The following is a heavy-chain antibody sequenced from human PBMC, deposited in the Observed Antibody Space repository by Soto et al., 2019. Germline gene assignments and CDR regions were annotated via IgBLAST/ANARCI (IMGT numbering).Heavy chain of an antibody. J-gene: IGHJ4*02. CDR3: ARVAPSQARFWLGLDY. CDR2: IIPIFGTA. V-gene: IGHV1-69*13. D-gene: IGHD3-9*01. Sequence: GASVKVSCKASGGAFSSYAISWVRQAPGQGLEWMGGIIPIFGTANYAQKFQGRVTITADESASTAYMELSSLRSEDTAVYYCARVAPSQARFWLGLDYWGQGTLVTVSS. CDR1: GGAFSSYA.